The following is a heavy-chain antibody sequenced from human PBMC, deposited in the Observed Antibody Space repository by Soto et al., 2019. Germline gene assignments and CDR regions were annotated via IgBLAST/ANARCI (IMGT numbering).Heavy chain of an antibody. CDR3: AKPQPDYGDFDLDY. CDR1: GFTFSSYA. J-gene: IGHJ4*02. V-gene: IGHV3-23*01. Sequence: EVQLLESGGGLVQPGGSLRLSCAASGFTFSSYAMSWVRQAPGKGLEWVSAISGSGVSTYYADSVKGRFTITRDNSKNTLYLQMNSLRAEDTAVYYCAKPQPDYGDFDLDYWGQGTLVTVSS. CDR2: ISGSGVST. D-gene: IGHD4-17*01.